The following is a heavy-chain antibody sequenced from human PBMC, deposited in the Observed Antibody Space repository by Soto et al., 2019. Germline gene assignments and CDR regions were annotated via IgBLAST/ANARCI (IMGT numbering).Heavy chain of an antibody. J-gene: IGHJ4*02. V-gene: IGHV3-7*03. CDR1: GFTFNTFW. D-gene: IGHD2-15*01. CDR3: ARDFATHCSGSTCYPYAD. Sequence: PGGSLRLSCAASGFTFNTFWMSWVRQSPGKGLEWVANIKHDGSETYYVDSVKGRLTISRDSAKNTLFLQMNTLRTEDTAVYYCARDFATHCSGSTCYPYADWGQGALVTVSS. CDR2: IKHDGSET.